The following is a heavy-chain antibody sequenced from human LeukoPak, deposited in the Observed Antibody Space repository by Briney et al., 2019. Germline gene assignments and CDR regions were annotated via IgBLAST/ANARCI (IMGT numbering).Heavy chain of an antibody. D-gene: IGHD3-3*01. CDR1: GGTFSSYA. Sequence: ASVKVSCKASGGTFSSYAINWVRQAPGQGLEWMGWISGYNGNTNYAQKLQGRVTITADKSTSTAYMELSSLRSEDTAVYYCARDEGYDFWSGTDAFDIWGQGTMVTVSS. CDR3: ARDEGYDFWSGTDAFDI. CDR2: ISGYNGNT. J-gene: IGHJ3*02. V-gene: IGHV1-18*01.